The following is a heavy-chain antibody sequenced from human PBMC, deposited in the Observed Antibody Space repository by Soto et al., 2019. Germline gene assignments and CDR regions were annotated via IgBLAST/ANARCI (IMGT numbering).Heavy chain of an antibody. V-gene: IGHV4-59*08. CDR1: GGSISSYY. Sequence: QVQLQESGPGLVKPSETLSLTCTVSGGSISSYYWSWIRQPPGKGLEWIGYIYYSGSTNYNPSLTSRVTISVDTSKNQFSLKLSSVTAADTAVYSCARHGPIAAAGTVFDYWGQGTLVTVSS. J-gene: IGHJ4*02. CDR2: IYYSGST. D-gene: IGHD6-13*01. CDR3: ARHGPIAAAGTVFDY.